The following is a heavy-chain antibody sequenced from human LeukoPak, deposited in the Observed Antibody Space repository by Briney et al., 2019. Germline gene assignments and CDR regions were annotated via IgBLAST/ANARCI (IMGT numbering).Heavy chain of an antibody. CDR1: GYTFTGYY. D-gene: IGHD2-8*02. CDR3: AEGVVSLVPDALDI. V-gene: IGHV1-2*02. J-gene: IGHJ3*02. CDR2: INPNSGGT. Sequence: ASVKVSCKASGYTFTGYYIHWVRQAPGQGLEWMGWINPNSGGTNYAQKFQGRVTMTRDTSISTANMEVSRLRSDDTAVYYCAEGVVSLVPDALDIWGQGTMVTVSS.